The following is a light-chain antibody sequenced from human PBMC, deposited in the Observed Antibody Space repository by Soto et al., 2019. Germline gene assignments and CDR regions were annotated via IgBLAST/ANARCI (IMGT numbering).Light chain of an antibody. CDR1: KLGDKY. CDR3: QAWDSSTGV. V-gene: IGLV3-1*01. CDR2: QDS. J-gene: IGLJ1*01. Sequence: SSELTQPPSVSVSPGQTASITCSGDKLGDKYACWYQQKPGQSPVLVIYQDSKRPSGIPERFSGSNPGNTATLTISGTQAMDEADNYCQAWDSSTGVFGTGTKVTVL.